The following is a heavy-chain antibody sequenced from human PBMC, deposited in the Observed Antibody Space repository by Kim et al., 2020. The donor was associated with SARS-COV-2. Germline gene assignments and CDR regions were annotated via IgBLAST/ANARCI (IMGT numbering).Heavy chain of an antibody. CDR1: GFTFSSYA. J-gene: IGHJ4*02. V-gene: IGHV3-23*03. D-gene: IGHD1-26*01. CDR3: AKGGAGPRRPPGSGSYVYY. CDR2: IYSGGSST. Sequence: GGSLRLSCAASGFTFSSYAMSWVRQAPGKGLEWVSVIYSGGSSTYYADSVKGRFTISRDNSKNTLYLQMNSLRAEDTAVYYCAKGGAGPRRPPGSGSYVYYWGQGTLVTVSS.